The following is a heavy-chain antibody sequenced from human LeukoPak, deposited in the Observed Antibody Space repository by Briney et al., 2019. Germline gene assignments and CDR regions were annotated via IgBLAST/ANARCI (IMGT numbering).Heavy chain of an antibody. J-gene: IGHJ4*02. D-gene: IGHD2-2*01. CDR2: IYHSGST. V-gene: IGHV4-4*02. CDR3: ARGALYCSSTSCYSIGARTRYDY. CDR1: GGSISSSNW. Sequence: PSGTLSLTCAVSGGSISSSNWWSWVRQPPGKGLEWIGEIYHSGSTNYNPSLKSRVTISVDKSKNQFSLKLSSVTAADTAVYYCARGALYCSSTSCYSIGARTRYDYWGQGTLVTVSS.